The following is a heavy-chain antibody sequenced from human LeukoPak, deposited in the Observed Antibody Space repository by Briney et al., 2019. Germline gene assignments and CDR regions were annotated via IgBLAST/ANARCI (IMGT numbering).Heavy chain of an antibody. J-gene: IGHJ6*04. D-gene: IGHD3-10*02. CDR1: GFTFNTYT. CDR2: INSDGSST. Sequence: GGSLRLSCAASGFTFNTYTMNWVRQAPGKGLEWVSRINSDGSSTSYADSVKGRFTISRDNAKNTLYLQMNSLRAEDTAVYYCAELGITMIGGVWGKGTTVTISS. CDR3: AELGITMIGGV. V-gene: IGHV3-74*01.